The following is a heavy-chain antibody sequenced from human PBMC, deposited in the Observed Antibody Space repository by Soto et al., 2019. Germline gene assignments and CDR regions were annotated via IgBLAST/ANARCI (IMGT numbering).Heavy chain of an antibody. D-gene: IGHD1-1*01. CDR2: ISYDGSKK. V-gene: IGHV3-30*18. CDR1: LFTFNRSG. CDR3: AKEYIKGGIYYYYGMDV. Sequence: GVSLRLPCAPSLFTFNRSGIHWLRQTPGNALEWVAAISYDGSKKHYAVSVEGRFTIIRDNSKNTLFLQKNSLGAEDTDVYYCAKEYIKGGIYYYYGMDVWGQGATV. J-gene: IGHJ6*02.